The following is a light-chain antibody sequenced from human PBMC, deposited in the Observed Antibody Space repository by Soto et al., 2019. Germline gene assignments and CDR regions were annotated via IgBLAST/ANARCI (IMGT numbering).Light chain of an antibody. Sequence: QLVLTQPPSASGSPGQSVTVSCTGTSTDVGGYNSVSWYQQHPGKAPKLIIYEVDKRPSGVPDRFSGSKSGNTASLTVFGLQDDDEADYFCSSYAGSDILLFGGGTKLTVL. CDR3: SSYAGSDILL. J-gene: IGLJ2*01. CDR2: EVD. CDR1: STDVGGYNS. V-gene: IGLV2-8*01.